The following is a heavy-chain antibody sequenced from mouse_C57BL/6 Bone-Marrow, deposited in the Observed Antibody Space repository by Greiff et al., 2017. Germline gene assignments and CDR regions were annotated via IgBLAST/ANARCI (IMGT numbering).Heavy chain of an antibody. CDR1: GFNIKDDY. V-gene: IGHV14-4*01. CDR2: IDPENGDT. CDR3: TNEDCYVDY. Sequence: EVKLVESGAELVRPGASVKLSCTASGFNIKDDYMHWVKQRPEQGLEWIGWIDPENGDTEYASKFQGKATITADTSSNTAYLQLSSLTSEDTAVYYWTNEDCYVDYWGQGTTLTVSS. J-gene: IGHJ2*01.